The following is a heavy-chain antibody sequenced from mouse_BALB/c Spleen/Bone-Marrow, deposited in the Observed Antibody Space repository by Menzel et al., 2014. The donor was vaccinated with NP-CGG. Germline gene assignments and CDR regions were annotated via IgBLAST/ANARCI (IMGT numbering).Heavy chain of an antibody. J-gene: IGHJ3*01. D-gene: IGHD1-1*01. Sequence: EVMLVESGGVLVKPGGSLKLSCAAPGFTFSTYAMSWVRQSPEKRLEWVAEISSGGSYTYYPDTVTGRFTISRDNAKNTLYLEMSSLRSEDTAMYYCARDGYGSSDWGQGTLVTVSA. V-gene: IGHV5-9-4*01. CDR2: ISSGGSYT. CDR1: GFTFSTYA. CDR3: ARDGYGSSD.